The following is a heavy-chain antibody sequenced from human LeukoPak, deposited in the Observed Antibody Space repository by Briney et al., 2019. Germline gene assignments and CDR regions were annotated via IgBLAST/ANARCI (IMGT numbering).Heavy chain of an antibody. CDR1: GFTFSSYS. CDR2: ISSSSSYI. J-gene: IGHJ4*02. V-gene: IGHV3-21*01. D-gene: IGHD6-19*01. CDR3: ARDSSSGWQFPVDY. Sequence: GGSLRLSCAASGFTFSSYSMNWVRQAPGKGLEWVSFISSSSSYIYYADSVKGRFTISRDNAKNSLYLQMNSLRAEDTAVYYCARDSSSGWQFPVDYWGQGTLVTVSS.